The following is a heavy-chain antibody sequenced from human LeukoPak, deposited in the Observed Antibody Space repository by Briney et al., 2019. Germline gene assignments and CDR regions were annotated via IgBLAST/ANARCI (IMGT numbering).Heavy chain of an antibody. V-gene: IGHV3-74*01. J-gene: IGHJ4*02. CDR2: INSDGSST. D-gene: IGHD3-10*01. CDR3: ARVVTTYYYGSGSYYNPTYFDY. Sequence: PGGSLRLSCAASGFTFSSYWSHWFGQAPGKGLVWFSRINSDGSSTSYADSVKGRFTISRDNAKNTLYLQMNSLRAEDTAVYYCARVVTTYYYGSGSYYNPTYFDYWGQGTLVTVSS. CDR1: GFTFSSYW.